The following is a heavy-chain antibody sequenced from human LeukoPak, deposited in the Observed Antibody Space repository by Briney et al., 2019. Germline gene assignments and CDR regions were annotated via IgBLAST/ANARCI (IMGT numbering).Heavy chain of an antibody. Sequence: ASVKVSCKASGYSFIKYDMNWVRQAPGQGLEWMGWINTNTGNPTYAQGFTGRFVFSLDSSVSTAYLQISGLKAEDTAVYYCARNNADGEGRFSYWGQGTLVTVSS. CDR2: INTNTGNP. J-gene: IGHJ4*02. D-gene: IGHD3-10*01. CDR3: ARNNADGEGRFSY. CDR1: GYSFIKYD. V-gene: IGHV7-4-1*02.